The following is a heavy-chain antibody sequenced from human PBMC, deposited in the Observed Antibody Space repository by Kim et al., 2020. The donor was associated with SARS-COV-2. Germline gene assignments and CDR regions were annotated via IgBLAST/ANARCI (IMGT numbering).Heavy chain of an antibody. Sequence: SETLSLTCAVSGGSISSGGYSWSWIRQPPGKGLEWIGYIYYSGSTYYNPSLKSRVTISVDRSKNQFSLKLSSVTAADTAVYYCARGGWFGELMNWYFDP. V-gene: IGHV4-30-2*01. CDR1: GGSISSGGYS. CDR2: IYYSGST. CDR3: ARGGWFGELMNWYFDP. D-gene: IGHD3-10*01. J-gene: IGHJ2*01.